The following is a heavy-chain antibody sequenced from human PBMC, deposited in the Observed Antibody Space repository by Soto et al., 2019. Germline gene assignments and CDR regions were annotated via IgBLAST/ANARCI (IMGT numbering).Heavy chain of an antibody. D-gene: IGHD6-19*01. Sequence: QVQLVESGGGLVKPGGSLRLSCAASGFTFSDYYMSWIRQAPGKGLEWVSYISSSSSYTNYADSVKGRFTISRDNAKNSLYLQMNSLRAEDTAVYYCARRAVAPGWFDPWGQGTLVTVSS. CDR3: ARRAVAPGWFDP. CDR2: ISSSSSYT. J-gene: IGHJ5*02. CDR1: GFTFSDYY. V-gene: IGHV3-11*06.